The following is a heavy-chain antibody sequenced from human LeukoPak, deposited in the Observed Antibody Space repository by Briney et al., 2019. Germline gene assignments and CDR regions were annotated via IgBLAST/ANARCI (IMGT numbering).Heavy chain of an antibody. V-gene: IGHV4-4*02. D-gene: IGHD6-13*01. CDR1: GGSISSSNW. CDR3: ARAIYSSSWYFTYYFDY. J-gene: IGHJ4*02. CDR2: IYHSGST. Sequence: SGTLSLTCAISGGSISSSNWWSWVRQPPGKGLEWIGEIYHSGSTNYNPSLKGRVTISVDKSKNQFSLKLSSVTAADTAVYYCARAIYSSSWYFTYYFDYWGQGTLVTVSS.